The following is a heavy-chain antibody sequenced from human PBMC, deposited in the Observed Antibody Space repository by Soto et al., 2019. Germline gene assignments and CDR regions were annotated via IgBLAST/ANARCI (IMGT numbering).Heavy chain of an antibody. V-gene: IGHV4-34*01. J-gene: IGHJ6*02. D-gene: IGHD2-15*01. CDR2: INHSGST. Sequence: SETLSLTCAVYGGSFSGYYWSWIRQPPGKGLEWIGEINHSGSTNYNPSLKSRVTISVDTSKNQFSLKLSSVTAADTAVYYCARGAGDIVVVVAARRRLYGMDVWGQGTTVTVSS. CDR3: ARGAGDIVVVVAARRRLYGMDV. CDR1: GGSFSGYY.